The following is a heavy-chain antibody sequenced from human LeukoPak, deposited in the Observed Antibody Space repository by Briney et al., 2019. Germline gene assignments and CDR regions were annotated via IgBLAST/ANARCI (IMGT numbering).Heavy chain of an antibody. V-gene: IGHV4-34*01. D-gene: IGHD3-16*02. CDR2: INHSGST. CDR1: GGSFSGYY. Sequence: SETLSLTCAVHGGSFSGYYWSWIRQPPGKGLEWIGEINHSGSTNYNPSLKSRVTISVDTSKNQFSLKLSSVTAADTAVYYCARYRRPSHYYYYYGMDVWGQGTTVTVSS. J-gene: IGHJ6*02. CDR3: ARYRRPSHYYYYYGMDV.